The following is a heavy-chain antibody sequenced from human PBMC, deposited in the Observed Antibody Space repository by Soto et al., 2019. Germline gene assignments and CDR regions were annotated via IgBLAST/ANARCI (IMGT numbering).Heavy chain of an antibody. CDR2: IYDSGT. J-gene: IGHJ5*02. CDR1: GVSISSHF. CDR3: ARTIAAATTVRWFDP. D-gene: IGHD6-13*01. Sequence: SETLSLTCAVSGVSISSHFWSWIRQPPGKGLEWIGYIYDSGTNYNPSLKSRLTMSIDTSRNQFSLKLSSVTAADTAVYYCARTIAAATTVRWFDPWGQGTLVTVSS. V-gene: IGHV4-59*11.